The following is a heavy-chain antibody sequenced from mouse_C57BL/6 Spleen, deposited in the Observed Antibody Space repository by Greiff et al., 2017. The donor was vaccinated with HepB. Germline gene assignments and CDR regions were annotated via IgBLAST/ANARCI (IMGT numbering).Heavy chain of an antibody. J-gene: IGHJ2*01. Sequence: QVQLQQPGAELVKPGASVKMSCKASGYTFTSYCITWVKQRPGQGLEWIGDIYPGSGSTNYNEKFKSKATLTVDTSSSTAYMQLSSLSSEDSAVYYCARSGNYSRDYWGQGTTLTVSS. D-gene: IGHD2-1*01. V-gene: IGHV1-55*01. CDR1: GYTFTSYC. CDR3: ARSGNYSRDY. CDR2: IYPGSGST.